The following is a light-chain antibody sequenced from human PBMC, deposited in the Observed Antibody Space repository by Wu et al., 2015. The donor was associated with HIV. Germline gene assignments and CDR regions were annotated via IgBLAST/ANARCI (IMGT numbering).Light chain of an antibody. CDR3: QQYGSSPYS. J-gene: IGKJ2*03. CDR1: ESIRSNY. V-gene: IGKV3-20*01. CDR2: AAS. Sequence: IVLTQSPGTLSLSPGERATLSCRASESIRSNYLGWYQQRPGQAPRLLIYAASNRATGIADRFSGGGSGTDFTLTISRLEPEDFPVYYCQQYGSSPYSFGQGTKLEIK.